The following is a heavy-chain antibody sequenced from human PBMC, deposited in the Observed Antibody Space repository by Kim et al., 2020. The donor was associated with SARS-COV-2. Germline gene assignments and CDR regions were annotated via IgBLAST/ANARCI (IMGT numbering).Heavy chain of an antibody. J-gene: IGHJ5*02. CDR1: GGTFSSYA. CDR3: ARDRNYDILTGYLLGYNWFDP. D-gene: IGHD3-9*01. CDR2: IIPIFGTA. V-gene: IGHV1-69*13. Sequence: ASVKVSCKASGGTFSSYAISWVRQAPGQGLEWMGGIIPIFGTANYAQKFQGRVTITADESTSTAYMELSSLRSEDTAVYYCARDRNYDILTGYLLGYNWFDPWGQGTLVTVSS.